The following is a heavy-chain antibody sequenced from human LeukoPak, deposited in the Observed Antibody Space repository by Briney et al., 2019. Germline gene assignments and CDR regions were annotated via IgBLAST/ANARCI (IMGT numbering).Heavy chain of an antibody. CDR3: AKDSPYGSGTGWFDP. V-gene: IGHV3-21*01. Sequence: GGSLRLSCAASGFTFSSYNMNWVREAPGKGLEWVSSISSSSSYIYYADSVKGRFTISRDNAKNSLYLQMNSLRAEDTAVYYCAKDSPYGSGTGWFDPWGQGTLVTVSS. CDR1: GFTFSSYN. J-gene: IGHJ5*02. CDR2: ISSSSSYI. D-gene: IGHD3-10*01.